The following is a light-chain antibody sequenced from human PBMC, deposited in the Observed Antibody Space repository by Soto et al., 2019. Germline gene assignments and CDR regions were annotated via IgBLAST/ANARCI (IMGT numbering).Light chain of an antibody. J-gene: IGLJ3*02. Sequence: QSVLTQPSSASGTPGQRVTISCSGSSSNIGSNYVYWYQQLPGTAPRVLIYNNNQRPSGVPDRFSGSKSGTSASLAISGLRSEIEADYYCAAWDDSLNGWVFGGGTKVTVL. V-gene: IGLV1-47*02. CDR2: NNN. CDR3: AAWDDSLNGWV. CDR1: SSNIGSNY.